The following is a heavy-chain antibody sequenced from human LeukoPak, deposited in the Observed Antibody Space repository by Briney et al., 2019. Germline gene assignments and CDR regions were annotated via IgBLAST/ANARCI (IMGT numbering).Heavy chain of an antibody. J-gene: IGHJ4*02. CDR3: ARHYYHGSGHGGY. D-gene: IGHD3-22*01. V-gene: IGHV3-11*01. Sequence: PGGSLRLSCAASGFTFSDYYMSWIRQAPGKRLEWLSYITSSGSTIYYADSLKGRFTISRDNAKNSLYLQMNSLRVEDTAVYYCARHYYHGSGHGGYWGQGTLVTVSS. CDR1: GFTFSDYY. CDR2: ITSSGSTI.